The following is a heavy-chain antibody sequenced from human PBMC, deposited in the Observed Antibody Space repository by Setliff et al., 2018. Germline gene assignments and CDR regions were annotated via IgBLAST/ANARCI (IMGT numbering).Heavy chain of an antibody. CDR1: GGSISSYY. CDR3: ARDHLVGYDSRGYFP. CDR2: IYTSGSA. D-gene: IGHD3-22*01. Sequence: PSETLSLTCTVSGGSISSYYWSWIRQPAGKGLEWIGRIYTSGSANYNPSLKSRVTMSIDTSKNQFSLKLTSVTAADTAVYYCARDHLVGYDSRGYFPWGQGTLVTVSS. J-gene: IGHJ5*02. V-gene: IGHV4-4*07.